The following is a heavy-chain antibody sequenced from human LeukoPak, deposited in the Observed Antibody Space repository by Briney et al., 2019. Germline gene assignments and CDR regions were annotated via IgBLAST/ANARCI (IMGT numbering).Heavy chain of an antibody. CDR3: ARGRSHSFDY. CDR1: GGSISSYY. D-gene: IGHD1-26*01. V-gene: IGHV4-4*07. CDR2: IYTSGST. Sequence: SETLSLTCTVSGGSISSYYWSWIRQPAGKGLVWIGRIYTSGSTNYNPSLKSRVTMSVDTSKNQFSLKLSSVTAADTAVYYCARGRSHSFDYWGQGTLVTVSS. J-gene: IGHJ4*02.